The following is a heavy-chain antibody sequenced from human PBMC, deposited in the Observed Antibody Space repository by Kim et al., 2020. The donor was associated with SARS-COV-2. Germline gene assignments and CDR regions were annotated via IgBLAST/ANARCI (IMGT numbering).Heavy chain of an antibody. D-gene: IGHD6-13*01. CDR2: INPSGGST. Sequence: ASVKVSCKASGYTFTSYYMHWVRQAPGQGLEWMGIINPSGGSTSYAQKFQGRVTMTRDTSTSTVYMELSSLRSEDTAVYYCAREGPRGRSSWYASFDPWGQGTLVTVSS. CDR3: AREGPRGRSSWYASFDP. J-gene: IGHJ5*02. V-gene: IGHV1-46*01. CDR1: GYTFTSYY.